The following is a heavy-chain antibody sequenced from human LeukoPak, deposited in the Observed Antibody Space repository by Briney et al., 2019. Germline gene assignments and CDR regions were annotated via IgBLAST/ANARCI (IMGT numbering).Heavy chain of an antibody. Sequence: SETLSLTCTVSGGSISSGSYYRSWIRQPAGKGLEWIGRIYTSGSTNYNPSLKSRVTISVDTSKNQFSLKLSSVTAADTAVYYCARVASHRGSRIYYYYMDVWGKGTTVTVSS. CDR1: GGSISSGSYY. V-gene: IGHV4-61*02. CDR2: IYTSGST. CDR3: ARVASHRGSRIYYYYMDV. J-gene: IGHJ6*03. D-gene: IGHD5-12*01.